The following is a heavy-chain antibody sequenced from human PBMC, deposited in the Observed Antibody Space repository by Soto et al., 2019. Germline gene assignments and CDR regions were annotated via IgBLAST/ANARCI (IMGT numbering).Heavy chain of an antibody. CDR3: GGGNDYGGKGDAFDV. CDR1: GFTFSSYY. CDR2: ISYDGRNK. D-gene: IGHD4-17*01. V-gene: IGHV3-30*04. J-gene: IGHJ3*01. Sequence: GGSLRLSCAASGFTFSSYYMHWIRQAPGKGLEWVAVISYDGRNKYYADAVKGRFTISRDNSKNTQYLQMNSLRAEDTAVYYGGGGNDYGGKGDAFDVWGQGTMVTVSS.